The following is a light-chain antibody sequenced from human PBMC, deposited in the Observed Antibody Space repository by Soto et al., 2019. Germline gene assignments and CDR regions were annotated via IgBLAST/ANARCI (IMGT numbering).Light chain of an antibody. CDR3: QQYGSSPPWT. V-gene: IGKV3-20*01. Sequence: EVLMTQSPATLSVSPGERATLSCRASQSVSSSYLSWYQQKPGQAPRLLIYGTSTRATGIPDRFSGSGYGTDFTLSINRLEPEDFAVYYCQQYGSSPPWTFGQGTKVDIK. CDR1: QSVSSSY. J-gene: IGKJ1*01. CDR2: GTS.